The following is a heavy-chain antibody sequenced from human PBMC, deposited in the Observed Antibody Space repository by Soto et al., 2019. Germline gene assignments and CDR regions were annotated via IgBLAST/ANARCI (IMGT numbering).Heavy chain of an antibody. CDR3: ARDRGIAVPP. Sequence: GWSLRLSCASSVFTFISYSMNWVRQAPGKGLEWVSSISSSSSYIYYADSVKGRFTISRDNAKNSLYLQMNSLRAEDTAVYYCARDRGIAVPPWGQGTLVTVSS. V-gene: IGHV3-21*01. CDR1: VFTFISYS. D-gene: IGHD6-19*01. J-gene: IGHJ5*02. CDR2: ISSSSSYI.